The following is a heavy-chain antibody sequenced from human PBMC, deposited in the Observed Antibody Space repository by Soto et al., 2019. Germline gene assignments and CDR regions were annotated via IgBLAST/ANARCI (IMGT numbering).Heavy chain of an antibody. V-gene: IGHV3-23*01. CDR2: ISGSGGST. Sequence: VGSLRLSCAASGFTFSSYAMSWVRQAPGKGLEWVSAISGSGGSTYYADSVKGRFTISRDNSKNTLYLQMNSLRAEDTAVYYCAKDSLYSSSGKIDYWGQGTLVTVSS. D-gene: IGHD6-13*01. CDR3: AKDSLYSSSGKIDY. CDR1: GFTFSSYA. J-gene: IGHJ4*02.